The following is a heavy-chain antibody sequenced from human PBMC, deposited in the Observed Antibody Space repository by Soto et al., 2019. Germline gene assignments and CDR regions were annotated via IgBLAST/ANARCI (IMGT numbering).Heavy chain of an antibody. V-gene: IGHV4-34*01. D-gene: IGHD2-2*01. Sequence: SETLSLTCAVYGGSFSGYYWSWIRQPPGKGLEWIGEINHIGSTNYTPSLKSRFTISVDTSKNQFSLKLISVTAADTAVYYCARGSRYCSSTSCYAGLYYYYGMDVWGQGTTVTVSS. CDR1: GGSFSGYY. CDR3: ARGSRYCSSTSCYAGLYYYYGMDV. J-gene: IGHJ6*02. CDR2: INHIGST.